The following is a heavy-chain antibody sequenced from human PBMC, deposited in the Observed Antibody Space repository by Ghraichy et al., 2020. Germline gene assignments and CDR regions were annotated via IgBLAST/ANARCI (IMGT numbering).Heavy chain of an antibody. J-gene: IGHJ4*02. CDR2: IYWDDDK. V-gene: IGHV2-5*02. CDR3: ARARETLYYYDSSGYYFDY. Sequence: SGPTLVKPTQTLTLTCTFSGFSLSTSGVGVGWIRQPPGKALEWLALIYWDDDKRYSPSLKSRLTITKDTSKNQVVLTMTNMDPVDTATYYCARARETLYYYDSSGYYFDYWGQGTLVTVSS. CDR1: GFSLSTSGVG. D-gene: IGHD3-22*01.